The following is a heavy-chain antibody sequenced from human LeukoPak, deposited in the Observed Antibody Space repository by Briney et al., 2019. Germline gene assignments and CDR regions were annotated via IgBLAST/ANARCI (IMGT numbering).Heavy chain of an antibody. CDR2: ISVSTTMI. J-gene: IGHJ3*02. D-gene: IGHD1-1*01. V-gene: IGHV3-48*04. CDR3: ARDLRYLDAFDI. CDR1: GFTFSSYS. Sequence: GGSLRLSCAASGFTFSSYSMNWVRQAPGKGLEWVSYISVSTTMIYYADSVKGRFTISRDSAKNTLYLQMNSLRAEDTAVYYCARDLRYLDAFDIWGQGTMVTVSS.